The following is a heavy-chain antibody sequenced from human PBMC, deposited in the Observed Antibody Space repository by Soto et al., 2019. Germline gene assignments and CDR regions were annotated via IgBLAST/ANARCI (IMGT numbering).Heavy chain of an antibody. CDR1: GFTFSSYA. J-gene: IGHJ5*02. V-gene: IGHV3-30-3*01. Sequence: PGGSLRLSCAASGFTFSSYAMHWVRQAPGKGLEWVAVISYDGSNKYYADSVKGRFTISRDNSKNTLYLQMNSLRAEDTAVYYCAREGGYSSSSGLYYNWFDPWGQGTLVTVSS. D-gene: IGHD6-6*01. CDR2: ISYDGSNK. CDR3: AREGGYSSSSGLYYNWFDP.